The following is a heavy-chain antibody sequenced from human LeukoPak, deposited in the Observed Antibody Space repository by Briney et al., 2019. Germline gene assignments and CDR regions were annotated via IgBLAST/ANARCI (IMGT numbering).Heavy chain of an antibody. CDR3: ARIRFSGTTRSTNFDY. V-gene: IGHV1-2*06. D-gene: IGHD1-1*01. Sequence: ASVKVSCKASGYTFTGYYMHWVRQAPGQGLEWMGRINPNSGGTNYAQKFQGRVTMTRDTSISTAYMELSRLRSDDTAVCYCARIRFSGTTRSTNFDYWGQGTLVTVSS. CDR2: INPNSGGT. J-gene: IGHJ4*02. CDR1: GYTFTGYY.